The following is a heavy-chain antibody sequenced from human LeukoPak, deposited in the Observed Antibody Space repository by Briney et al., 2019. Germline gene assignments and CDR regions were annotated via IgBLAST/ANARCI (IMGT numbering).Heavy chain of an antibody. D-gene: IGHD5-24*01. V-gene: IGHV4-59*08. CDR2: IYYSGST. CDR3: ARRAEMATIFDY. Sequence: SETLSLTCTVSGGSISSYYWSWIRQPPGKGLEWIGYIYYSGSTNYNPSLKSRVTISVDTSKNQFSLKLSSVTAADTAVYYCARRAEMATIFDYWGQGTLVTVSS. CDR1: GGSISSYY. J-gene: IGHJ4*02.